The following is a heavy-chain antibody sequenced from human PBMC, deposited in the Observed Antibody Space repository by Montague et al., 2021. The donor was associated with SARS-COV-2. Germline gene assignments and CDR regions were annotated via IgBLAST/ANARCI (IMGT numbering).Heavy chain of an antibody. J-gene: IGHJ6*02. CDR3: AKDFMSLMVYAMVYYYYGMDV. Sequence: SLRLSCAASGFTFSSYGMHWVRQAPGKGLEWVAVISYDGSNKYYADSVKGRFTISGDNSKNTLYLQMNSLRAEDTAVYYCAKDFMSLMVYAMVYYYYGMDVWGQGTTVTVSS. D-gene: IGHD2-8*01. V-gene: IGHV3-30*18. CDR1: GFTFSSYG. CDR2: ISYDGSNK.